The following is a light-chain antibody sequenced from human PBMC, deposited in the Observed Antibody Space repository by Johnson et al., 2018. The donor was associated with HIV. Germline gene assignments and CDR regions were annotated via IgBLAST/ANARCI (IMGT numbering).Light chain of an antibody. CDR3: GTWDSSLSAGRV. CDR1: SSNIGNNY. J-gene: IGLJ1*01. CDR2: DNN. V-gene: IGLV1-51*01. Sequence: QSVLTQSPSVSAAPGQKVTISCSGSSSNIGNNYVSWYQQFPETDPKLLIYDNNKRPSGIPDRFSGSKSGTSATLDITGLQTGDEADYYCGTWDSSLSAGRVFGTGTKVTVL.